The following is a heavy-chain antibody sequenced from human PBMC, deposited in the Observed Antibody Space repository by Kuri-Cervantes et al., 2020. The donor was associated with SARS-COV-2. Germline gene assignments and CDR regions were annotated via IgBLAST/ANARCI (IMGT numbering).Heavy chain of an antibody. Sequence: GGSLRLSRAASGFTFDDYAMHWVRQAPGKGLEWVSGISWNSGSIGYAGSVKGRFTISRDNAKNSLYLQMNSLRAEDMALYYCAKGGTSSSSLYFQHWGQGTLVTVSS. D-gene: IGHD6-6*01. CDR3: AKGGTSSSSLYFQH. CDR1: GFTFDDYA. V-gene: IGHV3-9*03. J-gene: IGHJ1*01. CDR2: ISWNSGSI.